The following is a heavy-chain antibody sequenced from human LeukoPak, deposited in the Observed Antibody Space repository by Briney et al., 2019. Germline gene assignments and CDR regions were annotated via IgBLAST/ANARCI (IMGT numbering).Heavy chain of an antibody. J-gene: IGHJ5*02. CDR2: IYSGGST. CDR1: GFTVSSNY. V-gene: IGHV3-53*04. CDR3: ARVYEDYYDSSGYYNNWFDP. D-gene: IGHD3-22*01. Sequence: PGGSLRLSCAASGFTVSSNYMSWVRQAPGKGLEWVSVIYSGGSTYYADSVKGRFTISRHNSKNTLYLQMNSLRAEDTAVYYCARVYEDYYDSSGYYNNWFDPWGQGTLVTVSS.